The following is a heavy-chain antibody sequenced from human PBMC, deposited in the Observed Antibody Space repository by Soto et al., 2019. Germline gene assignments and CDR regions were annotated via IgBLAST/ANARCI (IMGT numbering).Heavy chain of an antibody. D-gene: IGHD1-26*01. V-gene: IGHV1-2*02. CDR2: INPNSGGT. J-gene: IGHJ4*02. Sequence: ASVKVSCKASGYTFTGYYMHWVRQAPGQGLEWMGWINPNSGGTRYPQKFQGRVTMTRDTSISTVYMALTRLRSDETAVYYCARDMARGGGSAGFDYWGQGTLVTVYS. CDR1: GYTFTGYY. CDR3: ARDMARGGGSAGFDY.